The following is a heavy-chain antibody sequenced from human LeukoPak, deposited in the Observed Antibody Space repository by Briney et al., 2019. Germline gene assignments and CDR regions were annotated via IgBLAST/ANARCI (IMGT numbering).Heavy chain of an antibody. J-gene: IGHJ3*02. CDR3: AKGSSGYSYALDAFDI. V-gene: IGHV3-30*02. Sequence: GGSLRLSCAASGFTFSSYGMHWVRQAPGKGLEWVAFIRYDGSNKYYADSVKGRFTISRDNSKNTLYLQMNSLRAEDTAVYYCAKGSSGYSYALDAFDIWGQGTMVTVSS. D-gene: IGHD5-18*01. CDR2: IRYDGSNK. CDR1: GFTFSSYG.